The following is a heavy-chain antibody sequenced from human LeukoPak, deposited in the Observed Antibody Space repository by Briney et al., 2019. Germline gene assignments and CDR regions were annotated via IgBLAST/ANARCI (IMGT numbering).Heavy chain of an antibody. D-gene: IGHD3-22*01. Sequence: PSETLSLTCTVSGGSISSYYWSWIRQPPGKGLEWIGYIYYSGSTNYNPSLKSRVTISVDTSKNQFSLKLSSVTAADTAVYYCARLYYYDSSGYYLDPNWFDPWGQGTLVTVSS. CDR3: ARLYYYDSSGYYLDPNWFDP. V-gene: IGHV4-59*01. CDR2: IYYSGST. J-gene: IGHJ5*02. CDR1: GGSISSYY.